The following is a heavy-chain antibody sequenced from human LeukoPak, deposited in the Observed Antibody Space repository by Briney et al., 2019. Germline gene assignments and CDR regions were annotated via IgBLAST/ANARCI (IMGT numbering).Heavy chain of an antibody. CDR3: ARDSYCSGGSCYSTRGYFDY. CDR2: INPNSGGT. V-gene: IGHV1-2*02. D-gene: IGHD2-15*01. J-gene: IGHJ4*02. CDR1: GYTFTGYY. Sequence: ASVKISCKASGYTFTGYYMHWVRQAPGQGLEWMGWINPNSGGTNYAQKFQGRVTMTRDTSISTAYMELSSLRSEDTAVYYCARDSYCSGGSCYSTRGYFDYWGQGTLVTVSS.